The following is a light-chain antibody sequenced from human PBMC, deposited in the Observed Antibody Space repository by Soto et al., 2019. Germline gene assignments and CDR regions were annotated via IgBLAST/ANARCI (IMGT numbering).Light chain of an antibody. Sequence: EIVLTQSPGTLSLSPGERAALSCRASQSVNSYFLAWYQQKRGQAPRLLIYGVSTRAAGIPARFSGSGSGTDFSLTISRLEPEDFAVYYCQQYDSSVWTFGQGTEVEIK. V-gene: IGKV3-20*01. CDR2: GVS. CDR1: QSVNSYF. CDR3: QQYDSSVWT. J-gene: IGKJ1*01.